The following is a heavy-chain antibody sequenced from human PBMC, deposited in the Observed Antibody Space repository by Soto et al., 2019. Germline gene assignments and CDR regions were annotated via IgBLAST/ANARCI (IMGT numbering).Heavy chain of an antibody. D-gene: IGHD3-10*01. CDR2: IFPTGTT. CDR1: GGSISSGGYS. J-gene: IGHJ6*02. Sequence: QLQLQESVSGLVKPSQTLSLTCAVSGGSISSGGYSWSWIRQPPGKGLEWIGYIFPTGTTYYNPSLKSRVTISIDTSNNQFSLRLSSVTAADTAVYYCARAPPGPSPRWDVWGQGTTVTVSS. CDR3: ARAPPGPSPRWDV. V-gene: IGHV4-30-2*01.